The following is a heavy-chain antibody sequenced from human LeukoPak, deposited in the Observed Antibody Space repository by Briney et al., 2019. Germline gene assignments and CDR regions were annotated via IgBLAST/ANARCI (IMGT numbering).Heavy chain of an antibody. V-gene: IGHV4-39*07. CDR3: ARGRTRGDYSSRRIFDY. Sequence: PSETLSLTCTVSGGSFSSSSYYWGWIRQPPGKGLEWIGEINHSGSTNYNPSLKSRVTISVDTSKNQFSLKLSSVTAADTAVYYCARGRTRGDYSSRRIFDYWGQGTLVTVSS. CDR1: GGSFSSSSYY. D-gene: IGHD2-15*01. J-gene: IGHJ4*02. CDR2: INHSGST.